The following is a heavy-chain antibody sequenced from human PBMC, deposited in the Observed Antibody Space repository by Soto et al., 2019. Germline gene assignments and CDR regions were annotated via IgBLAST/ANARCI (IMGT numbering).Heavy chain of an antibody. Sequence: SETLSLTCTVSGGSISSTRHYWAWIRQPPGEGLEWIGNIYYSGSTYFNPSLESRVSMSVDTSKNQFSLRLSSVSAADTAVYYCARLAYYFGTSGSYQTSPFDYWGQGTLVTVSS. J-gene: IGHJ4*02. CDR3: ARLAYYFGTSGSYQTSPFDY. CDR2: IYYSGST. CDR1: GGSISSTRHY. V-gene: IGHV4-39*01. D-gene: IGHD3-22*01.